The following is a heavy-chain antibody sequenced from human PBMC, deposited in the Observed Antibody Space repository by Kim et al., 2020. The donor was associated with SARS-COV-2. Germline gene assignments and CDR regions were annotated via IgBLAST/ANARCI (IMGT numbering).Heavy chain of an antibody. D-gene: IGHD3-16*02. CDR1: GFTFSDYY. V-gene: IGHV3-11*05. Sequence: GGSLRLSCAASGFTFSDYYMSWIRQAPGKGLEWLSYISSSSSYTNYADSVKGRFTISRDNAKNSLYLQMNSLRAEDTAVYYCARVGYDYVWGSYRDYYYYYGMDVWGQGTTVTVSS. CDR3: ARVGYDYVWGSYRDYYYYYGMDV. CDR2: ISSSSSYT. J-gene: IGHJ6*02.